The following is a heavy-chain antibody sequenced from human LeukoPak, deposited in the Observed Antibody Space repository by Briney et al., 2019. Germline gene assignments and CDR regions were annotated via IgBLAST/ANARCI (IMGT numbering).Heavy chain of an antibody. D-gene: IGHD5-18*01. J-gene: IGHJ4*02. CDR2: ITGSGGST. V-gene: IGHV3-23*01. CDR3: AKAAVSDTAPYY. Sequence: SGGSLRLSCAASGFTFSSYAMSWVRQAPGKGLEWVSAITGSGGSTYYADSVKGRFTISRDNFKNTLYLQMNSLRAEDTAVYYCAKAAVSDTAPYYWGQGTLVTVSS. CDR1: GFTFSSYA.